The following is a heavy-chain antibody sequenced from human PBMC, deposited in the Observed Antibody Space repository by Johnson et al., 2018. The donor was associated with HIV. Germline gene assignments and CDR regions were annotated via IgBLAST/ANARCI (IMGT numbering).Heavy chain of an antibody. D-gene: IGHD7-27*01. CDR2: IRCSGFST. Sequence: VQLVESGGGLVQPGGSLRLSCAASGFTFSSYAMSWVRQAPGKGLEWVSSIRCSGFSTYSAHSVKGRFTVARDNSKNTLHVQMNSMRAEETAVYYCARGREDGVAWGCALDIWGQGTMVTVSS. CDR1: GFTFSSYA. CDR3: ARGREDGVAWGCALDI. V-gene: IGHV3-23*04. J-gene: IGHJ3*02.